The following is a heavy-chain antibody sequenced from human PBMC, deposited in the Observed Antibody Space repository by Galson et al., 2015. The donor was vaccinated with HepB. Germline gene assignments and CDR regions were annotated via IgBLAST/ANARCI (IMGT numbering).Heavy chain of an antibody. CDR1: GYTFTGYY. CDR3: ASVVPAAAESWFDP. Sequence: SVKVSCKASGYTFTGYYMHWVRQAPGQGLEWMGWINPNSGGTNYAQKFQGRVTMTRDTSISTAYMELSRLRSDDTAVYYCASVVPAAAESWFDPWGQGTLVTVSS. D-gene: IGHD2-2*01. V-gene: IGHV1-2*02. CDR2: INPNSGGT. J-gene: IGHJ5*02.